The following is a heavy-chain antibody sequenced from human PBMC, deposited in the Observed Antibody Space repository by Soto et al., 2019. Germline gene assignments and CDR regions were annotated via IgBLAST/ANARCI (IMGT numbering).Heavy chain of an antibody. Sequence: PGGSLRLSCVASGFTFSSYAMSWVRQAPGKGLEWVSAISGSATNTFYADSVKGRFTISRDNSRNTLYLQMNSLRAEDSAIYYCARDNLVGATDFDYWGQGTLVTVSS. D-gene: IGHD1-26*01. J-gene: IGHJ4*02. CDR1: GFTFSSYA. CDR3: ARDNLVGATDFDY. CDR2: ISGSATNT. V-gene: IGHV3-23*01.